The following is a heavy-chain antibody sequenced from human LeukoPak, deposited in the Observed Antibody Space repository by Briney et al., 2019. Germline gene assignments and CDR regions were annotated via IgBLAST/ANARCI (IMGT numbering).Heavy chain of an antibody. J-gene: IGHJ3*02. V-gene: IGHV3-23*01. CDR3: ARGFNAVGATSWGAFDI. CDR2: ISATGSTT. D-gene: IGHD1-26*01. Sequence: GGSLTLSCAASGFTFSTYAMTWVRQAPGKGLESVSLISATGSTTYYADSVKGRFTISRDNSKNTLYLQMNSLRAEDTAVYYCARGFNAVGATSWGAFDIWGQGTMVTVSS. CDR1: GFTFSTYA.